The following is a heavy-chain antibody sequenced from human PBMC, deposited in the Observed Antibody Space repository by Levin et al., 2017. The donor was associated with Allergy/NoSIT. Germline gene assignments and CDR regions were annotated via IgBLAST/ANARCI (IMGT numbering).Heavy chain of an antibody. V-gene: IGHV4-34*01. CDR3: AAYNYGSLDY. Sequence: SETLSLTCAVHGGSFSDNYWSWIRQPPGKGLEWIGESNHGGITNYNPSLKSRVTISVDTSKNQFSLKLSSVTAADTALYYCAAYNYGSLDYWGQGTLVTVAS. J-gene: IGHJ4*02. CDR1: GGSFSDNY. D-gene: IGHD5-18*01. CDR2: SNHGGIT.